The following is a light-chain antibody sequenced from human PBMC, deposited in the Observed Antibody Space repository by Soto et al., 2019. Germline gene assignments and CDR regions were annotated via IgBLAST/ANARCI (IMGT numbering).Light chain of an antibody. J-gene: IGKJ1*01. CDR1: QSVNSSY. Sequence: EMVLTQSPGTLSLSPGKRITLSCRASQSVNSSYLAWYQHKPGQAPRLLIYGASTRATGIPDRFSGSVSGTDFTITIARLETGDCAVYYCQQYGNSTQAFGQGTKVDIK. CDR2: GAS. CDR3: QQYGNSTQA. V-gene: IGKV3-20*01.